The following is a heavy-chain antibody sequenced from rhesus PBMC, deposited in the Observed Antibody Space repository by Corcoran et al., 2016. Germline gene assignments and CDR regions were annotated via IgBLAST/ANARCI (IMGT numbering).Heavy chain of an antibody. CDR1: GGSISSSNW. D-gene: IGHD6-13*01. J-gene: IGHJ3*01. CDR2: ISRSSGST. Sequence: QVQLQESGPGLVKPSETLSLTCAVSGGSISSSNWWSWIRQPPGKGLGWIGYISRSSGSTYYNLSLKSRVTISTDTAKNQFSLKLSSVTAADTAVYYCARDIPRIAAGRSAFDFWGQGLRVTVSS. CDR3: ARDIPRIAAGRSAFDF. V-gene: IGHV4-65*01.